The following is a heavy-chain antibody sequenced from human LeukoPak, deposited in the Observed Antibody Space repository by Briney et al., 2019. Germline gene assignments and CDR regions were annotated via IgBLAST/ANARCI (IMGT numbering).Heavy chain of an antibody. CDR2: IIPIFGTA. Sequence: SVTVSCTASGGTFSSYAISWVRQAPGQGLEWMGGIIPIFGTANYAQKFQGRVTITADESTSTAYMELSSLRSEDTAVYYCAREYRTPYYYGMDVWGQGTTVTVSS. V-gene: IGHV1-69*13. CDR1: GGTFSSYA. J-gene: IGHJ6*02. CDR3: AREYRTPYYYGMDV. D-gene: IGHD3-16*02.